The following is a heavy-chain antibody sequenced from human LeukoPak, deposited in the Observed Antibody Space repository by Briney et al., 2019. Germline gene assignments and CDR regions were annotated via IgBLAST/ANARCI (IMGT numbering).Heavy chain of an antibody. J-gene: IGHJ4*02. V-gene: IGHV6-1*01. Sequence: SQTLSLTCAISGDSVSSNSAAWNWVRQSPSRGLEWLGRTYYRSKWYNDYAVSVKGRITINPDTSKNQFSLPLNSVTPEDTAVYYCAREYYGSGSYYNGARYFDYWGQGTLVTVSS. D-gene: IGHD3-10*01. CDR1: GDSVSSNSAA. CDR2: TYYRSKWYN. CDR3: AREYYGSGSYYNGARYFDY.